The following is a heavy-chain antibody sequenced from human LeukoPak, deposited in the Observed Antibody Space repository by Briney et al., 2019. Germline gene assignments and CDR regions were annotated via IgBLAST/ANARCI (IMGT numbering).Heavy chain of an antibody. J-gene: IGHJ6*02. CDR2: NSGSGGRT. Sequence: GGSLRLSCAASGFTFSSYAMSWLRQAPGKGLEWVSTNSGSGGRTYYADSVKGRFTISRDSSKSTLYLQMDSLRAEDTAVYYCAKVVDVWGQGTTVTVSS. CDR1: GFTFSSYA. V-gene: IGHV3-23*01. CDR3: AKVVDV.